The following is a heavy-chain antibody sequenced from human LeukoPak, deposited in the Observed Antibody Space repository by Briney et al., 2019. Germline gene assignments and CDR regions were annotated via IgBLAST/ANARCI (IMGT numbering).Heavy chain of an antibody. CDR3: ARDSSGWYHWFDP. D-gene: IGHD6-19*01. CDR1: GYTFTSYD. J-gene: IGHJ5*02. CDR2: MNPSSGNT. V-gene: IGHV1-8*03. Sequence: ASVKVSCKASGYTFTSYDISWVRQATGQGLEWMGWMNPSSGNTDYAQKFQGRLTITRNASISTAYMELSSLRSEDTAVYYCARDSSGWYHWFDPWGQGTLVTVSS.